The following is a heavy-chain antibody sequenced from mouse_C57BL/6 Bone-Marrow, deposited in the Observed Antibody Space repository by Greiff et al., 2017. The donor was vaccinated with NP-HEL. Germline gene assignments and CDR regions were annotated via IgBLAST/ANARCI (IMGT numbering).Heavy chain of an antibody. CDR2: INPGSGGT. V-gene: IGHV1-54*01. CDR1: GYAFTNYL. D-gene: IGHD1-1*01. CDR3: AYYGHWYFDV. J-gene: IGHJ1*03. Sequence: QVQLQQSRAELVRPGTSVKVSCKASGYAFTNYLIEWVKQRPGQGLEWIGVINPGSGGTNYNEKFKGKATLTADKSSSTAYMQLSSLTSEDSAVYFCAYYGHWYFDVWGTGTTVTVSS.